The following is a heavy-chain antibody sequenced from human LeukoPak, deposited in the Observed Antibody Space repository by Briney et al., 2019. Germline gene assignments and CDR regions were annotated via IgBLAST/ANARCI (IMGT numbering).Heavy chain of an antibody. CDR1: GGTFSSYA. D-gene: IGHD6-13*01. V-gene: IGHV1-3*01. CDR2: INAGNGNT. Sequence: ASVKVSCKASGGTFSSYAISWVRQAPGQRLEWMGWINAGNGNTKYSQKFQGRVTITRDTSASTAYMELSSLRSEDTAVYYCARGRWARPGAFDIWGQGTIVTVSS. J-gene: IGHJ3*02. CDR3: ARGRWARPGAFDI.